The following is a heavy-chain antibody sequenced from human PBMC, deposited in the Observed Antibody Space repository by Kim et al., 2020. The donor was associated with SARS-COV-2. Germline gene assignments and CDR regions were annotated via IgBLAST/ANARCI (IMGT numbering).Heavy chain of an antibody. CDR3: ARGWEAYGLDG. J-gene: IGHJ6*02. D-gene: IGHD1-26*01. CDR2: IIPVLGKA. V-gene: IGHV1-69*06. Sequence: SVKVSCKASGGTFSNYAINWVRQAPGQGLEWMGVIIPVLGKASYAPKFQGRVSITADKSTTSSHMELTSLRSEDTAVYYCARGWEAYGLDGWGQGTTVTVS. CDR1: GGTFSNYA.